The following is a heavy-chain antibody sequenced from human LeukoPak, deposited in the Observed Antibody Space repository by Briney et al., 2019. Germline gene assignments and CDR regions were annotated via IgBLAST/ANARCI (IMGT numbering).Heavy chain of an antibody. CDR1: GYSFTSYW. CDR2: IYPGDSDT. J-gene: IGHJ6*03. D-gene: IGHD3-3*01. CDR3: ARLWEWLDLDYYYYSYMDV. Sequence: GESLKISCKGSGYSFTSYWIGWVRQMPGKGLEWMGIIYPGDSDTRYSPSFQGQVTISADKSISTAYLQWSSLKASDTAMYYCARLWEWLDLDYYYYSYMDVWGKGTTVTVSS. V-gene: IGHV5-51*01.